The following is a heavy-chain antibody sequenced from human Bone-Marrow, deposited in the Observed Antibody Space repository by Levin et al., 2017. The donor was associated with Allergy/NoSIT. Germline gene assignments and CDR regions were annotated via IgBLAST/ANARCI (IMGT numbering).Heavy chain of an antibody. D-gene: IGHD7-27*01. Sequence: SCAGSGFTFNTAWISWVRQAPGKGLEWVGRSKGKNDGGTTHYAAPVKGRFTISREDSKNMVFLQMSSLKTEDTALYYCTVQGTTGAVDDAFDIWGQGTMVTVSS. J-gene: IGHJ3*02. CDR3: TVQGTTGAVDDAFDI. V-gene: IGHV3-15*01. CDR2: SKGKNDGGTT. CDR1: GFTFNTAW.